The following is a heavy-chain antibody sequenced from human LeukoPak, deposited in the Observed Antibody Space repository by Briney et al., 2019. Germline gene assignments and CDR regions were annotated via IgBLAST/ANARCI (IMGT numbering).Heavy chain of an antibody. D-gene: IGHD3-22*01. V-gene: IGHV3-23*01. Sequence: GGSLRLSCAASGFTFINYAMSWVRQAPGKGLEWVSAISGSGGSTYYADSVKGRFSISRDNSKNTLYLQMGSLRAEDTAVYYCAKVPSYAYDSSGSDFDYWGQGTLVTVSS. CDR1: GFTFINYA. CDR3: AKVPSYAYDSSGSDFDY. J-gene: IGHJ4*02. CDR2: ISGSGGST.